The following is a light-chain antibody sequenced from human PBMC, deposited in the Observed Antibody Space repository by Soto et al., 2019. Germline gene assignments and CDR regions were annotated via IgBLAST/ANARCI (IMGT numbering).Light chain of an antibody. J-gene: IGKJ1*01. CDR2: GTS. Sequence: EIVLTQSPGTLSLSPGERDTLSCRASQSVGGTYLGWYQQKPGQSPRLLMYGTSTRATGIPDRFSGSGSGTDFTLTISRLEPEDFAVYYCQQYGTSPGTFGQGTKVDIK. V-gene: IGKV3-20*01. CDR1: QSVGGTY. CDR3: QQYGTSPGT.